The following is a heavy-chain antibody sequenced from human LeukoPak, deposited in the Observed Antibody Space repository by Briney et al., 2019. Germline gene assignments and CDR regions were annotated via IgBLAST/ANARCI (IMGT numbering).Heavy chain of an antibody. V-gene: IGHV1-2*02. CDR2: IKPNSGGT. CDR1: GYIFADYY. Sequence: ASVKVSCKASGYIFADYYIHWVRQAPGQGLEWMGWIKPNSGGTRSAQKFQGRVTMTRDTSISTAYMELSSLRYDDTAVYYCARVGRFGELFGWFDPWGQGTLVIVSS. J-gene: IGHJ5*02. CDR3: ARVGRFGELFGWFDP. D-gene: IGHD3-10*01.